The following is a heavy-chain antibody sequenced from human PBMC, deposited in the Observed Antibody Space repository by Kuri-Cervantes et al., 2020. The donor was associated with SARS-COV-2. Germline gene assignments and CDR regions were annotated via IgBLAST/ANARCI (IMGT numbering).Heavy chain of an antibody. CDR2: IAHDARNK. D-gene: IGHD3-10*01. CDR3: AKDQGGYGTGRQRSGLDV. CDR1: GFTFRSYG. J-gene: IGHJ6*01. Sequence: GESLKISCAASGFTFRSYGMNWVRQAPGRGLEWAAVIAHDARNKFYADSVKGRFTISRDNSRNTMYLQMNSLKVDDTAVYYCAKDQGGYGTGRQRSGLDVWGQGTTVTVSS. V-gene: IGHV3-30*18.